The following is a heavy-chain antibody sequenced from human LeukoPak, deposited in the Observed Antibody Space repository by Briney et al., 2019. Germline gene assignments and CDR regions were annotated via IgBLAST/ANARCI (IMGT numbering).Heavy chain of an antibody. V-gene: IGHV2-70*11. CDR1: GFSLSTSGMC. D-gene: IGHD6-13*01. CDR3: ARINVAAAGTPFDY. CDR2: IDWDDDK. J-gene: IGHJ4*02. Sequence: SGPALVKPTQTLTLTCTFPGFSLSTSGMCVSWIRQPPGKALEWLARIDWDDDKYYSTSLKTRLTISKDTSKNQVVLTMTNMDPVDTATYYCARINVAAAGTPFDYWGQGTLVTVSS.